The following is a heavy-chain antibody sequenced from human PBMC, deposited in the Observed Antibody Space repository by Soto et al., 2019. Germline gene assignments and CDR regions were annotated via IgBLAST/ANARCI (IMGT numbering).Heavy chain of an antibody. CDR3: ARKVSGSTGRPDLWYFDL. CDR2: ISGGGDAT. D-gene: IGHD3-10*01. Sequence: EVQLLDSGGGLVQPGGSLRLSCAASGFTFSGYALTWVRQAPGKGLEWVSAISGGGDATFYADSVKGRFTISRDNSKNTLYLQISTLRAEDTAVYYCARKVSGSTGRPDLWYFDLWGRGTLVTVSS. V-gene: IGHV3-23*01. CDR1: GFTFSGYA. J-gene: IGHJ2*01.